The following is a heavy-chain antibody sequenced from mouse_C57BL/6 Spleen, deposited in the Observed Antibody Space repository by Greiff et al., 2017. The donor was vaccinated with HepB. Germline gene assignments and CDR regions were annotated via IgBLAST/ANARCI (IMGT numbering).Heavy chain of an antibody. V-gene: IGHV7-3*01. CDR3: ASSPYYYGSSYDAMDY. Sequence: EVQLVESGGGLVQPGGSLSLSCAASGFTFTDYYMSWVRQPPGKALEWLGFIRNKANGYTTEYSASVKGRFTISRDNSQSILYLQMNALRAEDSATYYCASSPYYYGSSYDAMDYWGQGTSVTVSS. J-gene: IGHJ4*01. CDR1: GFTFTDYY. CDR2: IRNKANGYTT. D-gene: IGHD1-1*01.